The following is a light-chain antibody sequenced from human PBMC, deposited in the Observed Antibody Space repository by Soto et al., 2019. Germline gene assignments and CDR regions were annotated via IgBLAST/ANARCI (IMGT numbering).Light chain of an antibody. J-gene: IGKJ4*01. CDR2: SSS. V-gene: IGKV1-39*01. CDR3: QQTQTFPLT. Sequence: DIQMTQSPSFLSASVGDRVTITCRASQNLNRFLNWYQQKPGQSPRLLIYSSSILQTGVPSGFSGSGSGTDFTLTISSLQPEDSATYYCQQTQTFPLTFGGGTKVDI. CDR1: QNLNRF.